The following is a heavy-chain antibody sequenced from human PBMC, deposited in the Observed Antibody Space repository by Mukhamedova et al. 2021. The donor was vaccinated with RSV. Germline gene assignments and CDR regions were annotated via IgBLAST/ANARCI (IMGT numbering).Heavy chain of an antibody. CDR2: ISSSSSYI. Sequence: VSSISSSSSYIYYADSVKGRFTISRDNAKNSLYLQMNSLRAEDTAVYYCARAPIGIDSSSWYYYYYYYMDVWGQGTTVTVSS. D-gene: IGHD6-6*01. CDR3: ARAPIGIDSSSWYYYYYYYMDV. J-gene: IGHJ6*03. V-gene: IGHV3-21*01.